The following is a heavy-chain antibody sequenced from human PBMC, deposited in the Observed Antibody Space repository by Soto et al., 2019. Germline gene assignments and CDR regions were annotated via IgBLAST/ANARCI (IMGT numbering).Heavy chain of an antibody. V-gene: IGHV4-59*01. Sequence: QVQLQESGPGLVKPSETLSLTCAVSGDSISSYYCMWIRQPPGKGLESIGYLYYGRSANYNPSLKSRVALSVDTSTNHCSLTLSSMTAADTAVYYCALRSMAVVPEYWGQGTLVTVSS. CDR2: LYYGRSA. CDR1: GDSISSYY. D-gene: IGHD3-22*01. J-gene: IGHJ4*02. CDR3: ALRSMAVVPEY.